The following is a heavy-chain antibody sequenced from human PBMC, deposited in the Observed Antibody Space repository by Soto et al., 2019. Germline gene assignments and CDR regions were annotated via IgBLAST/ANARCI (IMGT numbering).Heavy chain of an antibody. CDR3: AGDPDSHYNDSHASSYP. CDR1: GGTFSTYT. J-gene: IGHJ5*02. CDR2: IIPIMGII. Sequence: QVQLVQSGAEVKKPGSSVKVSCKASGGTFSTYTITWVRQAPGQGLEWMGRIIPIMGIINYAQKFQGRVPISADKFRATAYMGLTGLRSDDTAVYYCAGDPDSHYNDSHASSYPWGQGTLVTVPS. D-gene: IGHD4-4*01. V-gene: IGHV1-69*08.